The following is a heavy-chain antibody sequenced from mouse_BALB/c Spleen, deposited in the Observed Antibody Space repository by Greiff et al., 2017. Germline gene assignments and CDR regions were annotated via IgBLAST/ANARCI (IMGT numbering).Heavy chain of an antibody. CDR2: INPYNGDT. CDR3: GSEGGDYYGSSYRGYAMDY. Sequence: QLQQSGPELVKPGASVKISCKASGYSFTGYFMNWVKQSHGKSLEWIGRINPYNGDTFYNQKFKGKATLTVDKSSSTAHMELLSLTSEDSAVYYCGSEGGDYYGSSYRGYAMDYWGQGTSVTVSS. CDR1: GYSFTGYF. V-gene: IGHV1-37*01. J-gene: IGHJ4*01. D-gene: IGHD1-1*01.